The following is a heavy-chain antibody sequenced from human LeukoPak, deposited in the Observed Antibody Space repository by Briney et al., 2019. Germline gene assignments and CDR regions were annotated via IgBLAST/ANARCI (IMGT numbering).Heavy chain of an antibody. D-gene: IGHD2-15*01. Sequence: ASVKVSCKASGGTFSSYAISWVRQAPGQGLESMGRIIPILGTANYAQKFQGRVTITADKSTSTAYMELSSLRSEDTAVYYCARLQTRARYCSGGSCGQSDYYFDYWGQGTLVTVSS. CDR1: GGTFSSYA. J-gene: IGHJ4*02. CDR3: ARLQTRARYCSGGSCGQSDYYFDY. CDR2: IIPILGTA. V-gene: IGHV1-69*04.